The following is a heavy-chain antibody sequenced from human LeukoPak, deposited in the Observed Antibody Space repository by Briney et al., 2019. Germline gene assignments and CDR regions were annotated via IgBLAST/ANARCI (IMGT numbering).Heavy chain of an antibody. D-gene: IGHD6-19*01. CDR3: AKGTSSGWYYFDY. J-gene: IGHJ4*02. CDR1: GGSISSSSYY. Sequence: SETLSLTCTVSGGSISSSSYYWAWIRQPPGKGLEWIGSIYYSGSTYYNPSLKSRVTISVDTSKNQFSLKLDSVTAADTAVYYCAKGTSSGWYYFDYWGQGTLVTVSS. V-gene: IGHV4-39*07. CDR2: IYYSGST.